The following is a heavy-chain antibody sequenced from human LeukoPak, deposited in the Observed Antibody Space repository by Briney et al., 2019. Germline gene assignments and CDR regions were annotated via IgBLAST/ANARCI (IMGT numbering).Heavy chain of an antibody. CDR1: GFTFSSYW. CDR2: INSGGSGT. Sequence: PGGSLRLSCAASGFTFSSYWMHWVRQAPGKGLVWVSRINSGGSGTCYADSVKGRFTISRDNDKNTLYLQMNSLRAEDTAVYYCATNTYHHAARGYCNYWGQGALVTVSS. V-gene: IGHV3-74*01. J-gene: IGHJ4*02. CDR3: ATNTYHHAARGYCNY. D-gene: IGHD3-22*01.